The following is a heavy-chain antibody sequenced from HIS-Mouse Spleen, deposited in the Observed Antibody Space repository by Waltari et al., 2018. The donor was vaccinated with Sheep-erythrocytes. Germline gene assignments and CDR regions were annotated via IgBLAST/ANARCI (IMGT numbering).Heavy chain of an antibody. Sequence: CVAVISYDGSNKYYADSVKGRFTISRDNSKNTLYLQMNSLRAEDTAVYYCARGAFDIWGQGTMVTVSS. CDR2: ISYDGSNK. J-gene: IGHJ3*02. V-gene: IGHV3-30-3*01. CDR3: ARGAFDI.